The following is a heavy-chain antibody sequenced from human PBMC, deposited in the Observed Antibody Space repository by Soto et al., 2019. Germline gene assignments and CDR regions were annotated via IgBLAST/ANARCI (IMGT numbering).Heavy chain of an antibody. CDR2: INHSGST. CDR3: ARWGVTSYFDY. D-gene: IGHD2-21*02. V-gene: IGHV4-34*01. CDR1: GGSFSGYY. Sequence: PSETLSLTCAVYGGSFSGYYWSWIRQPPGKGLEWIGEINHSGSTNYNPSLKSRVTISVDTSKNQFSLKLSSVTAADTAVYYCARWGVTSYFDYWGQGTLVTVSS. J-gene: IGHJ4*02.